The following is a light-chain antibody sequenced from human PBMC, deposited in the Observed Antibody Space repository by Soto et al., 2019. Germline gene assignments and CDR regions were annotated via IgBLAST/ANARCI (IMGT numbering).Light chain of an antibody. CDR2: DAS. CDR1: QSVSSY. CDR3: QQRSNWPLT. V-gene: IGKV3-11*01. J-gene: IGKJ4*01. Sequence: EIVLTQSPATLSLFPGERATLSCRASQSVSSYLAWYQQKPGQGPRLLIYDASNRATGIPGRFSGSGSGTDFTLTISSLEPEDFAVYYCQQRSNWPLTFGGGTKVDIK.